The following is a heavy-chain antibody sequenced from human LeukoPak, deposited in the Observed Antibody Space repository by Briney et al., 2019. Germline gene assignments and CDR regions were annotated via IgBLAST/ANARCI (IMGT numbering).Heavy chain of an antibody. Sequence: PGGSLRPSCTASGFTFSSYSMNWVRQAPGEGLEWVSYINSGSSPVYYPDSAKGRFTISRDNAKNSLYLQMNSLRAEDTALYYCAKDRSSGSYHTKGLDYWGQGTLVTVSS. CDR1: GFTFSSYS. V-gene: IGHV3-48*04. D-gene: IGHD1-26*01. J-gene: IGHJ4*02. CDR3: AKDRSSGSYHTKGLDY. CDR2: INSGSSPV.